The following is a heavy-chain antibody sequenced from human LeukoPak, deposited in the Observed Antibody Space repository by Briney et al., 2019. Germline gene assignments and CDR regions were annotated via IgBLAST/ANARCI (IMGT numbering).Heavy chain of an antibody. J-gene: IGHJ4*02. V-gene: IGHV1-2*02. D-gene: IGHD6-13*01. CDR1: GDTFTGYY. CDR2: INPNSGGT. Sequence: ASVKVSCKASGDTFTGYYMHCGRQAPGQGLEWMGWINPNSGGTNYAQKFRGRVTMTRDTSISTAYMELSRLRSDDTAVYYCARDRGYSSSYFDYWGQGTLVTVSS. CDR3: ARDRGYSSSYFDY.